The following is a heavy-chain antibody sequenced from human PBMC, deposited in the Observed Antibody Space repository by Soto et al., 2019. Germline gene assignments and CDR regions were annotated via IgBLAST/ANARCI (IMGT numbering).Heavy chain of an antibody. CDR2: INPGDSET. CDR1: GYSFTSYW. Sequence: LQISFKVSGYSFTSYWIAWVRQMPGKGLEWMAIINPGDSETKYSPSFQGQVTISADKSINTAYLQWSSLRASDTAMYYCARHATYYDILSGYSFDYWGQGTQVTVSS. V-gene: IGHV5-51*01. D-gene: IGHD3-9*01. CDR3: ARHATYYDILSGYSFDY. J-gene: IGHJ4*02.